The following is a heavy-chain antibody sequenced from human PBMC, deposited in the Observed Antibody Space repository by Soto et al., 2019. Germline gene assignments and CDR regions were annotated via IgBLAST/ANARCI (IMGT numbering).Heavy chain of an antibody. CDR1: GGSISSSSYY. CDR2: IYYSGST. Sequence: QLQLQESGPGLVKPSETLSLTCTVSGGSISSSSYYWGWIRQPPGKGLEWIGSIYYSGSTYYNPSLKIRVTISVDTSKNHFSLKLSSVTAADTAVYYCARVYYDYVWGSYRYTGYYFDYWGQGTLVTVSS. D-gene: IGHD3-16*02. V-gene: IGHV4-39*02. CDR3: ARVYYDYVWGSYRYTGYYFDY. J-gene: IGHJ4*02.